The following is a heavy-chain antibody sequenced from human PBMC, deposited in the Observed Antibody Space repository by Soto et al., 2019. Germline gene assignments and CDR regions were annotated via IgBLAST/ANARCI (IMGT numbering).Heavy chain of an antibody. CDR2: TSHDGSNE. V-gene: IGHV3-30*18. Sequence: QVQLVESGGGVVQPGRSLRLSCTASGFTFGSYGMHWVRQAPGKGLEWVAVTSHDGSNEQYADSVKGRFTVSRDNSKNXXFLQKNSLRPEDTALYYCAKDTYYYSSSGYYIFDYWGQGTLLTVSS. CDR3: AKDTYYYSSSGYYIFDY. J-gene: IGHJ4*02. D-gene: IGHD3-22*01. CDR1: GFTFGSYG.